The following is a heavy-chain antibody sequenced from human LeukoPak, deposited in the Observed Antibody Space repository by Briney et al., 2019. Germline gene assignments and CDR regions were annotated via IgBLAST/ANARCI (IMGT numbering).Heavy chain of an antibody. CDR1: GFTFSSYW. CDR3: TTGYSSGWYNEGNY. CDR2: IRQDGSGE. D-gene: IGHD6-19*01. Sequence: GGSLRLSCVASGFTFSSYWMSWVRQAPGKGLEWVAKIRQDGSGEYYLDSVKGRFTISRDNAKNSLYLQVNSLRAEDTAVYFCTTGYSSGWYNEGNYWGQGTLVTVSS. V-gene: IGHV3-7*01. J-gene: IGHJ4*02.